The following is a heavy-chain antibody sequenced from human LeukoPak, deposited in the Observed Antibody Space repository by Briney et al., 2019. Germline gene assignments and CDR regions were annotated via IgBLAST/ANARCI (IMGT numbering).Heavy chain of an antibody. CDR3: VKDTNSGYYHDAFDF. CDR1: GGSISSYY. D-gene: IGHD3-3*01. Sequence: ETLSLTCTVSGGSISSYYWSWVRQVPGKSLEWVSLINWDGGDTYYADSVRGRFTISRDNSKNSLYLQMNSLRPEDTALYYCVKDTNSGYYHDAFDFWGQGTMVTVSS. J-gene: IGHJ3*01. V-gene: IGHV3-43D*03. CDR2: INWDGGDT.